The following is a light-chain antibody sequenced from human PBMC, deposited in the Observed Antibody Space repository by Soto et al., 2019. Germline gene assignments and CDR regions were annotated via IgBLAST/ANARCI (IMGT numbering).Light chain of an antibody. CDR2: AAA. CDR3: QQGNSFPLS. V-gene: IGKV1-12*01. CDR1: QSITSW. Sequence: DIQMTQSPSSVSASVGDRVPITCRASQSITSWLAWYQQKPGKAPKLLISAAANLQSGVPSRFSGSGSGTDFTLTISSLQPEDFATYYCQQGNSFPLSFGQGTRLEIK. J-gene: IGKJ5*01.